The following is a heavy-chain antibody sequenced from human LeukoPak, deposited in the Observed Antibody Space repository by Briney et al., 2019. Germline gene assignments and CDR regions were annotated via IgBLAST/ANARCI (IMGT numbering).Heavy chain of an antibody. J-gene: IGHJ6*03. D-gene: IGHD3-10*01. V-gene: IGHV3-66*01. CDR1: GFTVSRNY. CDR2: IYSGGRT. CDR3: AKDGVWIGEKKANMDI. Sequence: GGSLRLSCAASGFTVSRNYMSWVRRAPGKGLEWVSVIYSGGRTYYADSVKGRFTISRDNSKNTLYLQMNSLRAEEKAVYYCAKDGVWIGEKKANMDIWGKGTTV.